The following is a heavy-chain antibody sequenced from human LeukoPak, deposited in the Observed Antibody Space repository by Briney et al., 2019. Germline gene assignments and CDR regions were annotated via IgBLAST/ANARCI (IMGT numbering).Heavy chain of an antibody. J-gene: IGHJ4*02. D-gene: IGHD6-19*01. V-gene: IGHV3-21*01. CDR2: ISSSSSHI. CDR1: GFTFSSYS. CDR3: ATVAVPFDY. Sequence: GGSLRLSCAASGFTFSSYSMNWVRQAPGKGLEWVSSISSSSSHIYYADSVKGRFTISRDNAKNSLYLQMNSLRAEDTAVYYCATVAVPFDYWGQGTLVTVSS.